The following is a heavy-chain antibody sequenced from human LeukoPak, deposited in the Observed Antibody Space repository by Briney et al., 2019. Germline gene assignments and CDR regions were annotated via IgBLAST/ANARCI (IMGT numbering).Heavy chain of an antibody. J-gene: IGHJ3*02. CDR1: GGSFSGYY. CDR2: INHSGNT. V-gene: IGHV4-34*01. CDR3: ASLLGPTGYSSSWNFRKDAFDI. Sequence: PSETLSLTCAVYGGSFSGYYWSWIRQPPGKGLEWIGEINHSGNTNYNPSLKSRVTISVDKSKNQFSLKLSSVTAADTAVYYCASLLGPTGYSSSWNFRKDAFDIWGQGTMVTVSS. D-gene: IGHD6-13*01.